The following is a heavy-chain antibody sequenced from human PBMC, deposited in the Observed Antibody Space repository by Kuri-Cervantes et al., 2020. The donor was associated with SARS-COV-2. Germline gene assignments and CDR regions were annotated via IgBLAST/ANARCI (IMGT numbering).Heavy chain of an antibody. V-gene: IGHV3-30-3*01. CDR3: ARAGGGSYYGWFDP. CDR1: GFTFSSYA. Sequence: GESLKISCAASGFTFSSYAMHLVRQAPGKGLEWVAVISYDGSNKYYADALKGRFTISRDNSKNTLYLQMNSLRAEDTAVYYCARAGGGSYYGWFDPWGQGTLVTVSS. J-gene: IGHJ5*02. D-gene: IGHD1-26*01. CDR2: ISYDGSNK.